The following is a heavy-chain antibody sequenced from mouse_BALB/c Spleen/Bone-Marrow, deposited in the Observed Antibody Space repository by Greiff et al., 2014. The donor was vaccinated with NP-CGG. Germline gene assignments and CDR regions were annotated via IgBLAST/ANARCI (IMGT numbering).Heavy chain of an antibody. D-gene: IGHD2-1*01. CDR2: IDPAKGNT. CDR3: ARNYPFAY. V-gene: IGHV14-3*02. J-gene: IGHJ3*01. Sequence: VQLQQSGAELVKLGASVKLSCTASGFNIKDSYLHWVKQRPEQGLDWIGRIDPAKGNTNYDPKFQGKATITADTSSNTAYLQLSSLTSEDTAVYFCARNYPFAYWGQGTLVTVSA. CDR1: GFNIKDSY.